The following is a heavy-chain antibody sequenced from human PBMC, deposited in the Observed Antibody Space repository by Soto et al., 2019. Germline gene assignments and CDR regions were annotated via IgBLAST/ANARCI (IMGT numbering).Heavy chain of an antibody. CDR3: ARGDTAMVLNWFDP. J-gene: IGHJ5*02. V-gene: IGHV4-59*01. CDR2: IYYSGST. Sequence: SETLSLTCTVSGGSISSYYWSWIRQPPGKGLEWIGYIYYSGSTNYNPSLKSRVTISVDTSKNQFSLKLSSVTAADTAVYYCARGDTAMVLNWFDPWGQGTLVTVSS. CDR1: GGSISSYY. D-gene: IGHD5-18*01.